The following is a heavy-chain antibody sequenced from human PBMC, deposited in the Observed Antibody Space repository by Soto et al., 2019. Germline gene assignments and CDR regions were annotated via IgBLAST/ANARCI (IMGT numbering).Heavy chain of an antibody. D-gene: IGHD4-17*01. CDR1: GFTFSSYS. CDR3: ASPPRTVTNYYYYYMDV. J-gene: IGHJ6*03. CDR2: ISSSSSYI. Sequence: PGGSLRLSCAASGFTFSSYSMNWVRQAPGKGLEWVSSISSSSSYIYYADSVKGRFTISRDNAKNSLYLQMNSLRAEDTAVYYCASPPRTVTNYYYYYMDVWGKGTTVTVSS. V-gene: IGHV3-21*01.